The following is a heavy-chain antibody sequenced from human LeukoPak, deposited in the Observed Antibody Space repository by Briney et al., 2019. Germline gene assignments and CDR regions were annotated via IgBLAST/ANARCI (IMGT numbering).Heavy chain of an antibody. CDR3: AKDHSSYGDYAETPFDY. V-gene: IGHV3-30*18. Sequence: GGSLRLSCAASGFTFSSYGMHWVRQAPGKGLEWVAVISYDGSNKYYADSVKGRFTISRDNSKNTLYLQTNSLRAEDTAVYYCAKDHSSYGDYAETPFDYWGQGTLVTVSS. J-gene: IGHJ4*02. CDR1: GFTFSSYG. CDR2: ISYDGSNK. D-gene: IGHD4-17*01.